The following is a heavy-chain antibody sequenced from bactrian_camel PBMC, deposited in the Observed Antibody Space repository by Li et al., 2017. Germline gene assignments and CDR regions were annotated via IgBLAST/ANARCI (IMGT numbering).Heavy chain of an antibody. V-gene: IGHV3S40*01. CDR2: INAGDST. CDR3: AKGTAGWKAGETY. D-gene: IGHD5*01. J-gene: IGHJ4*01. Sequence: DVQLVESGGGLVQPGGSLRLSCAASGFTFSRSVMSWVRQAPGKGLEWISFINAGDSTSYAESVKGRFTISRDNAKNTLYLQLNSLKTEDTAMYYCAKGTAGWKAGETYWGQGTQVTVS. CDR1: GFTFSRSV.